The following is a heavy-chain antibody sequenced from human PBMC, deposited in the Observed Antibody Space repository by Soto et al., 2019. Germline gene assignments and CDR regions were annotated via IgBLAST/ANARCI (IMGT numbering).Heavy chain of an antibody. D-gene: IGHD3-16*02. CDR1: GFTFSSYA. CDR3: AREDYDYVWGSYRYAFDI. Sequence: GGSLRLSCAASGFTFSSYAMHWVRQAPGKGLEYVSAISSNGGSTYYANSVKGRFTISRDNSKNTLYLQMGSLRAEDMAVYYCAREDYDYVWGSYRYAFDIWGQGTMVTVSS. V-gene: IGHV3-64*01. CDR2: ISSNGGST. J-gene: IGHJ3*02.